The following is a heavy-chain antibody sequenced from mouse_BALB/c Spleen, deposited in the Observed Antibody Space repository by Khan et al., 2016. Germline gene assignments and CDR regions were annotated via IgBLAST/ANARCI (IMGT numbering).Heavy chain of an antibody. V-gene: IGHV5-4*02. Sequence: EVELVESGGGLVKPGGSLKLSCSASGFTFSDYYMYWVRQTPEKRLEWVATISDGGAYPYYPDSVKGRFTLSRDNAKHNLDREMSSLKSEDTAMYYCARTYGNYGYFDVWGAGTTVTVSS. CDR3: ARTYGNYGYFDV. CDR2: ISDGGAYP. J-gene: IGHJ1*01. CDR1: GFTFSDYY. D-gene: IGHD1-1*02.